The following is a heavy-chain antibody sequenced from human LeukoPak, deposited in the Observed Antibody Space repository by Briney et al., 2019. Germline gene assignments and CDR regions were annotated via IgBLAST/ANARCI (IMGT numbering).Heavy chain of an antibody. CDR1: AFTLVDYA. V-gene: IGHV3-9*01. D-gene: IGHD2/OR15-2a*01. J-gene: IGHJ6*01. CDR3: TKDILPGGTDV. CDR2: IGWDSGRI. Sequence: PGGSLRLSCSGSAFTLVDYAIHWVRQAPGKVLEWVSCIGWDSGRIGYADSVKGRFTVSRENARNSLYLQMNSLRPEDTAFYYCTKDILPGGTDVWGQGTTVTVSS.